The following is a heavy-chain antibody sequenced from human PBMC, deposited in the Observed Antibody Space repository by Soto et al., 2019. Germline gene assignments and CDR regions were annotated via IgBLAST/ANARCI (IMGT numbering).Heavy chain of an antibody. CDR3: AKDFSYYDILTGYYKVPVTLPDY. CDR1: GFTFSSYG. Sequence: GGSLRLSCAASGFTFSSYGMHWVRQAPGKGLEWVAVISYDGSNKYYADSVKGRFTISRDNSKNTLYLQMNSLRAEDTAVYYCAKDFSYYDILTGYYKVPVTLPDYWGQGTLVTVSS. D-gene: IGHD3-9*01. CDR2: ISYDGSNK. J-gene: IGHJ4*02. V-gene: IGHV3-30*18.